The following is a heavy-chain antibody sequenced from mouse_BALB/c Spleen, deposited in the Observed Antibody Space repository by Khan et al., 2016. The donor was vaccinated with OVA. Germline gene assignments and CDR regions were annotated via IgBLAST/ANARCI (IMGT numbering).Heavy chain of an antibody. CDR2: ISNGGGSR. CDR1: GFTFSSYT. J-gene: IGHJ4*01. D-gene: IGHD1-1*01. V-gene: IGHV5-12-2*01. CDR3: ERPYTTEYDYVMDY. Sequence: EVELVESGGDLVQPGGSLKLSCAASGFTFSSYTMSWVRQTPEKRLEWVAFISNGGGSRYYPDTVKGRFTISRDNAKNILFLQMSSLKSEDTAMYYLERPYTTEYDYVMDYWGQGTSVTVSS.